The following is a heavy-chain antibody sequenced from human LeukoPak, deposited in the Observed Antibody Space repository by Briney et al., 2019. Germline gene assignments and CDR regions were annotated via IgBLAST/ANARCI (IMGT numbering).Heavy chain of an antibody. D-gene: IGHD3/OR15-3a*01. Sequence: GGSLRLSCAASGFTFSSSAMSWVRLAPGKGLAWVSNIDYSAKTTYYADSVKGRFTISRDNSKNTLYLQLTSLRVEDAAIYYCAKVATWTYFDSWGQGTLVTVSS. CDR3: AKVATWTYFDS. J-gene: IGHJ4*02. V-gene: IGHV3-23*01. CDR2: IDYSAKTT. CDR1: GFTFSSSA.